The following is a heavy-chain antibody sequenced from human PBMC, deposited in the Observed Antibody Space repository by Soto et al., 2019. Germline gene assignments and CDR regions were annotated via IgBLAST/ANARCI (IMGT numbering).Heavy chain of an antibody. V-gene: IGHV3-48*02. CDR3: ARGSSDYYDSSGYYRGHETKYFQH. J-gene: IGHJ1*01. CDR2: ISSSSSTI. CDR1: GFTFSSYS. D-gene: IGHD3-22*01. Sequence: EVQLVESGGGLVQPGGSLRLSCAASGFTFSSYSMNWVRQAPGKGLEWVSYISSSSSTIYYADSVKGRFTISRDNAKNSLYLQMNSLRDEDTAVYYCARGSSDYYDSSGYYRGHETKYFQHWGQGTLVTVSS.